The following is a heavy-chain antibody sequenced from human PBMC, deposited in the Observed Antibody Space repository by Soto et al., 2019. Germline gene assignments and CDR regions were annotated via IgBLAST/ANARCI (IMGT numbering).Heavy chain of an antibody. D-gene: IGHD6-13*01. V-gene: IGHV4-59*08. CDR1: GGSISSYY. CDR3: ARHVIAAAGTSLFDY. J-gene: IGHJ4*02. CDR2: IYYSGST. Sequence: SETLSLTCTVSGGSISSYYWSWIRQPPGKGLEWIGNIYYSGSTNYNPSLKSRVTISVDTSKNQFSLKQSSVTAADTAVYYCARHVIAAAGTSLFDYWGQGTLVTVSS.